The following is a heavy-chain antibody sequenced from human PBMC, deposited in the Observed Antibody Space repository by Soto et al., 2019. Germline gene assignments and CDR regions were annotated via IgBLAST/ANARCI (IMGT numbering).Heavy chain of an antibody. V-gene: IGHV1-69*02. Sequence: QVQLVQSGAEVKKPGSSVKVSCKASGGTFSSYTISWVRQAPGQGLEWMGRIIPILGIANYAQKFQGRVTITADKSTSTAYMELSSLRSEDTAVYYCACAVVGVIVDHRDYWGQGTLVTVSS. J-gene: IGHJ4*02. CDR1: GGTFSSYT. CDR3: ACAVVGVIVDHRDY. CDR2: IIPILGIA. D-gene: IGHD3-16*02.